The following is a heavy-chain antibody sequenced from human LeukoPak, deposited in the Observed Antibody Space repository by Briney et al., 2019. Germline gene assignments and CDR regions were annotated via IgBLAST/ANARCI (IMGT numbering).Heavy chain of an antibody. CDR1: GYSISNGYY. CDR3: ARGAEYYAIWRGYAGYSDY. D-gene: IGHD3-3*01. CDR2: ISHRGST. Sequence: SETLSLTCTVSGYSISNGYYWGWIRQPPGRGLEWVGSISHRGSTYYNPSLRSRITISLDRSKQKFSLKLTSVTAADTAVYFCARGAEYYAIWRGYAGYSDYWGQGISVTVSP. J-gene: IGHJ4*02. V-gene: IGHV4-38-2*02.